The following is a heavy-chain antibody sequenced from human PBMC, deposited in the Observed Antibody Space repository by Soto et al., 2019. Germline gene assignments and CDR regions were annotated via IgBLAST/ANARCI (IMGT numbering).Heavy chain of an antibody. CDR1: GFTFSSYA. D-gene: IGHD3-3*01. J-gene: IGHJ3*02. V-gene: IGHV3-23*01. CDR3: AKHPGSLWSGYYVRSPSPHGDAFDI. Sequence: EVQLLESGGGLVQPGGSLRLSCAASGFTFSSYAMSWVRQAPGKGLEWVSAISGSGGSTYYADSVKGRFTISRDNSMNTMYLQMNSLRAEDTAVYYCAKHPGSLWSGYYVRSPSPHGDAFDIWGQGTMVTVSS. CDR2: ISGSGGST.